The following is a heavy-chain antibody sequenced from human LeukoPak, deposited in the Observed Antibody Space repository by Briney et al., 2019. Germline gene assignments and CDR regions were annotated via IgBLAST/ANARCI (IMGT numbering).Heavy chain of an antibody. CDR3: ARDKLTGDSYFDY. CDR2: IKQDGNEK. Sequence: QTGGSLRLSCAASGFTFSSYWMSWVRQAPGKGLEWVASIKQDGNEKYYVDSVKGRFTISRDNAKNSLYLQMNSLRAEDAAVYYCARDKLTGDSYFDYWGQGTLVTVSS. J-gene: IGHJ4*02. D-gene: IGHD7-27*01. CDR1: GFTFSSYW. V-gene: IGHV3-7*05.